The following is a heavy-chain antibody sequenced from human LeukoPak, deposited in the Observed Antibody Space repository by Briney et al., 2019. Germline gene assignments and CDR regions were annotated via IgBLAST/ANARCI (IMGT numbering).Heavy chain of an antibody. CDR1: GYSISTGYY. D-gene: IGHD6-13*01. V-gene: IGHV4-38-2*02. CDR3: ARGLGVAAAGHDY. CDR2: IYHSGST. Sequence: SETLSLTCTVSGYSISTGYYWGWIRQPPGIRQPPGKGLEWIGSIYHSGSTYYNPSLKSRVTISVDTSKNQFSLKLSSVTAADTAVYYCARGLGVAAAGHDYWGQGTLVTVSS. J-gene: IGHJ4*02.